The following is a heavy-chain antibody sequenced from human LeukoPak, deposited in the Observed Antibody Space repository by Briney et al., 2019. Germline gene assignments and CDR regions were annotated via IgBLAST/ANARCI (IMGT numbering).Heavy chain of an antibody. CDR1: GFTFISYA. CDR2: ISFHGTDT. V-gene: IGHV3-30*04. CDR3: AKPRYYGDYEAFGY. Sequence: GPSLRLSCAASGFTFISYAIHWVRQAPGKGLEWVAVISFHGTDTFYADSVKGRFTISRDNSKNTLYLQMSSLRGDDTAVYYCAKPRYYGDYEAFGYWGQGTLVTVSS. D-gene: IGHD4-17*01. J-gene: IGHJ4*02.